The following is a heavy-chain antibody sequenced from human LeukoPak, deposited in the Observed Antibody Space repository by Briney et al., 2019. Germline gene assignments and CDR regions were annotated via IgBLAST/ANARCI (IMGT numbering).Heavy chain of an antibody. CDR1: GFTFSSYW. CDR2: IKQDGSEK. CDR3: ARDAGIAVADLTNDY. V-gene: IGHV3-7*01. Sequence: GGSLRLSCAASGFTFSSYWMSWVRQAPGKGLEWVANIKQDGSEKYYVDSVKGRFTISRDNAKNSLYLQMNSLRAEDTAVYYCARDAGIAVADLTNDYWGQGTLVTVSS. J-gene: IGHJ4*02. D-gene: IGHD6-19*01.